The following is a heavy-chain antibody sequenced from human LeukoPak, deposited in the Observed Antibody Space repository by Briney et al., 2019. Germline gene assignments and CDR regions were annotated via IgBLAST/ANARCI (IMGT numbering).Heavy chain of an antibody. CDR3: ARQTYGDYYFDY. J-gene: IGHJ4*02. CDR1: GYTFTSYD. D-gene: IGHD4-17*01. CDR2: INPNSGGT. V-gene: IGHV1-2*02. Sequence: ASVKVSCKASGYTFTSYDINWVRQAPGQGLEWMGWINPNSGGTNYAEKFQGRVTMTRDTSISTAYMELSRLRSDDTAVYYCARQTYGDYYFDYWGQGTLVTVSS.